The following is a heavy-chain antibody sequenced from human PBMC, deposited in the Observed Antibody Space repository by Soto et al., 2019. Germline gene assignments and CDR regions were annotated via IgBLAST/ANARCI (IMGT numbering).Heavy chain of an antibody. Sequence: GGSLRLSCAASGFTFSSYSMSWVRQAPGKGLEWVSSISSSSSYIYYADSVKGRFTISRDNAKNSLYLQMNSLRAEDTAVYYCASTIGYYYYGMDVWGQGTTVTVSS. V-gene: IGHV3-21*01. J-gene: IGHJ6*02. CDR3: ASTIGYYYYGMDV. CDR2: ISSSSSYI. D-gene: IGHD3-10*01. CDR1: GFTFSSYS.